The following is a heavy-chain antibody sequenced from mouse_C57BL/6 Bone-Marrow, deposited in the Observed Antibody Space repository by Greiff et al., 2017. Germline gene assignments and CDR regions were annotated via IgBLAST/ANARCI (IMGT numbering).Heavy chain of an antibody. CDR3: ARWLPDY. D-gene: IGHD2-2*01. CDR2: IDPSDSYT. Sequence: LQQPGAELVKPGASVKLSCKASGYTFTSYWMQWVKQRPGQGLEWIGEIDPSDSYTNYNQKFKGKATLTVDTSSSTAYMQLSSLTSEDSAVYYCARWLPDYWGQGTTLTVSS. CDR1: GYTFTSYW. V-gene: IGHV1-50*01. J-gene: IGHJ2*01.